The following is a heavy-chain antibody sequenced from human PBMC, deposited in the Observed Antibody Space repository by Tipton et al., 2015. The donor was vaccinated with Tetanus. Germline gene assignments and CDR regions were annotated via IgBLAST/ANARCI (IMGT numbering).Heavy chain of an antibody. Sequence: GSLRLSCAASGFTFRSSWMSWVRQAPGKGLEWVANINPGGSEGYYVDSVKGRFTISRDNTKNSLFLQMNSLRAEDTAIYYCARDREENLYFDLWGRGTLVTVSS. CDR2: INPGGSEG. D-gene: IGHD1-7*01. CDR3: ARDREENLYFDL. J-gene: IGHJ2*01. V-gene: IGHV3-7*01. CDR1: GFTFRSSW.